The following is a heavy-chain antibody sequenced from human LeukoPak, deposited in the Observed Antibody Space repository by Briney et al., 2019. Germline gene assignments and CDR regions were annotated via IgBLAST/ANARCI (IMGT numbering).Heavy chain of an antibody. CDR3: VRVVVVVAATRLYNWFDP. CDR2: IYYSGST. Sequence: SEALSLTCTVSGGSISSYYWSWIRQPPGKGLEWIGYIYYSGSTNYNPSLKSRVTISVDTSKNQFSLKLGSVTAADTAVYYCVRVVVVVAATRLYNWFDPWGQGTLVTVSS. V-gene: IGHV4-59*01. CDR1: GGSISSYY. D-gene: IGHD2-15*01. J-gene: IGHJ5*02.